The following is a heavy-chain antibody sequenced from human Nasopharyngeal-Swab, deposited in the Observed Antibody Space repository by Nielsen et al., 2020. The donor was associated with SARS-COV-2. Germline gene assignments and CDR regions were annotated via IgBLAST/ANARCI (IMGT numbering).Heavy chain of an antibody. V-gene: IGHV1-18*01. CDR3: ARDIEEWLVVPSLSFDY. D-gene: IGHD3-3*01. J-gene: IGHJ4*02. Sequence: VKVSCQASGYSFRSYGINWVRQAPGQGLEWMGWISVYNADTNYAQKLQGRVSMTTDTSTSTAYMELRSLRSDDTAVYYCARDIEEWLVVPSLSFDYWGQGTLVTVSS. CDR2: ISVYNADT. CDR1: GYSFRSYG.